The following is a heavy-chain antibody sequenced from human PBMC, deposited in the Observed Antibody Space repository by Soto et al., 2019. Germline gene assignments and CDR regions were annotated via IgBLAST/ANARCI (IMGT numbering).Heavy chain of an antibody. Sequence: ASVKVSCKASGGTFSSYAISWVRQAPGQGLEWMGGIIPIFGTANYAQKFQGSVTITADESTSTAYMELSSLRSEDTAVYYCARDNRDYYGSGSSVRYYYYGMDVWGQGTTVTVSS. CDR1: GGTFSSYA. CDR2: IIPIFGTA. J-gene: IGHJ6*02. D-gene: IGHD3-10*01. CDR3: ARDNRDYYGSGSSVRYYYYGMDV. V-gene: IGHV1-69*13.